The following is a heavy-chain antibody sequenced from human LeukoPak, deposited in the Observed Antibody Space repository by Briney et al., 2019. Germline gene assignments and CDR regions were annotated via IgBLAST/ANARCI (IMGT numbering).Heavy chain of an antibody. D-gene: IGHD5-12*01. Sequence: SVKVSCKASGFTFTSSAVQWVRQARGQRLEWIGWIVVGSGNTNYAQKFQERVTITRGMSTSTAYMELSSLRSEDTAVYYCAAQSRRGYSGYAGYWYFDLWGRGTLVTVSS. CDR1: GFTFTSSA. CDR2: IVVGSGNT. V-gene: IGHV1-58*01. CDR3: AAQSRRGYSGYAGYWYFDL. J-gene: IGHJ2*01.